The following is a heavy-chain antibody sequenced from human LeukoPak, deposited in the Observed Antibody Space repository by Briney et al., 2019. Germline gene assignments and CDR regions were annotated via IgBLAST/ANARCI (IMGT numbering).Heavy chain of an antibody. V-gene: IGHV4-31*03. CDR2: IYYSGST. Sequence: SETLSLTCTVSGGSISSGGYYWSWIRQHPGKGLEWIGYIYYSGSTYYNPPLKSRVTISVDTSKNQFSLKLGSVTAADTAVYYCARVGIEAFDIWGQGTMVTVSS. CDR1: GGSISSGGYY. CDR3: ARVGIEAFDI. J-gene: IGHJ3*02.